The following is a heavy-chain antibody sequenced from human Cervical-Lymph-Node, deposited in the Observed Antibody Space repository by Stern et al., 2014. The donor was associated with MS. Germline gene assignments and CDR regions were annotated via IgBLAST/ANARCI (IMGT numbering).Heavy chain of an antibody. D-gene: IGHD2-21*02. J-gene: IGHJ3*02. Sequence: QIPLKESGPTLVQPTETLRLTCTFSGFSLRTNGVAGGWIPQTPGKALEFLALSCWDGDKRYNPSLKRRLTYTTDTSQSQVVLKMTSLDPVDTATYYCVYAPPADFLEDAFDIWGQGTMVTISS. CDR3: VYAPPADFLEDAFDI. V-gene: IGHV2-5*02. CDR2: SCWDGDK. CDR1: GFSLRTNGVA.